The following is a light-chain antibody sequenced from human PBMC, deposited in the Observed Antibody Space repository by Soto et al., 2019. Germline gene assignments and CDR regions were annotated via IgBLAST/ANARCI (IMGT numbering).Light chain of an antibody. Sequence: QSALTQPPSASGSPGQSVTFSCTGTSSDVGGHNFVSWYQHHPGKAPKLLIFEFSKRPSGVPDRFSGSKSGNTASLPVSGLQAEDDADYYCSSYAGSGTFYVFGTGTKLTVL. CDR3: SSYAGSGTFYV. CDR1: SSDVGGHNF. V-gene: IGLV2-8*01. J-gene: IGLJ1*01. CDR2: EFS.